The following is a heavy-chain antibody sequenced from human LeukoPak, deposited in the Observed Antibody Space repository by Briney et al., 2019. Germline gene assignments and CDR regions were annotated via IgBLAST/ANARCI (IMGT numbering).Heavy chain of an antibody. D-gene: IGHD3-3*01. CDR1: GYTFTSYG. CDR2: ISAYNGNT. CDR3: ARVYYDFWSGYFGWFDP. J-gene: IGHJ5*02. Sequence: GASVKVSCKASGYTFTSYGISWVRQAPGQGLEWTGWISAYNGNTNYAQKLQGRVTMTTDTSTSTAYMELRSLRSDDTAVYYCARVYYDFWSGYFGWFDPWGQGTLVTVSS. V-gene: IGHV1-18*01.